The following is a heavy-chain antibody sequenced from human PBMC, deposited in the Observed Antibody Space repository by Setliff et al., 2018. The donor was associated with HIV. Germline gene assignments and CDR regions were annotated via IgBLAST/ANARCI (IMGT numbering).Heavy chain of an antibody. J-gene: IGHJ5*02. D-gene: IGHD2-21*01. Sequence: SETLSLTCAVFGGSFSDFYWSWIRQPPGKGLEWIGEISYSGSTVYNPSLKSRVTMSVDASKNLVPLNLNSVTAADTAIYYCARGVARQVVIDRWFDPWGQGTPVT. V-gene: IGHV4-34*01. CDR3: ARGVARQVVIDRWFDP. CDR1: GGSFSDFY. CDR2: ISYSGST.